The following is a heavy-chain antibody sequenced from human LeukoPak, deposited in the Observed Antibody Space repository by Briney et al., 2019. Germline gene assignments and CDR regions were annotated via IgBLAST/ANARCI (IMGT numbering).Heavy chain of an antibody. V-gene: IGHV3-74*01. CDR2: IDTDGSDT. CDR3: ARAPGHMGFFDY. J-gene: IGHJ4*02. Sequence: GGSLRLSCAASGFTFSNYWMHWVRQVPGKGPVWVSRIDTDGSDTLYADSVNGRFTISRDNAKNTLYLQMNSLRAEDTAVYYCARAPGHMGFFDYWGQGSLVTVSS. CDR1: GFTFSNYW. D-gene: IGHD2-21*01.